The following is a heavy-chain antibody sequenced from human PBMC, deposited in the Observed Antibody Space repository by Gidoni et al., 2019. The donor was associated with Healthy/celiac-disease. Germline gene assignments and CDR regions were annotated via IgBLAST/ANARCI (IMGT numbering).Heavy chain of an antibody. CDR2: IWYDGSNK. J-gene: IGHJ4*02. V-gene: IGHV3-33*08. D-gene: IGHD3-10*01. CDR1: GFTFSSYG. Sequence: QVQLVESGGGVVQPGRSLRISCAASGFTFSSYGMHWVRQAPGKGLEWVAVIWYDGSNKYYADSGKGRFTISRDNSKNTLYLQRNSLRAEDTAVYYCARDERVRGASLDYWGQGTLVTVSS. CDR3: ARDERVRGASLDY.